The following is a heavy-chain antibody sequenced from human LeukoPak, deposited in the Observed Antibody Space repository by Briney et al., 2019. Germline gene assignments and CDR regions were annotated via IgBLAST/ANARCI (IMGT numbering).Heavy chain of an antibody. J-gene: IGHJ4*02. V-gene: IGHV4-59*01. CDR1: GGFISSYY. D-gene: IGHD3-22*01. Sequence: SETLSLTCTVSGGFISSYYWSWIRQPPGKGLEWIGNIYDSGSTNYNPSLKSRVTISVDTSKNQCSLKLSSVTAADTAVYYCARQSISGSSLSYFDYWGQGTLVNVSS. CDR3: ARQSISGSSLSYFDY. CDR2: IYDSGST.